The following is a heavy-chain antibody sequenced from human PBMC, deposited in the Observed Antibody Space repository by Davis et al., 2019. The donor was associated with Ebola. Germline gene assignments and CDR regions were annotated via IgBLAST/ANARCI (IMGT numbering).Heavy chain of an antibody. V-gene: IGHV4-31*03. CDR2: IYYSGST. J-gene: IGHJ6*03. D-gene: IGHD3-10*01. Sequence: PSETLSLTCTVSGGSISSGGYYWSWIRQHPGKGLEWIGYIYYSGSTYYNPSLKSRVTISVDTSKNQFSLKLSSVTAADTAVDYCARDSSIRGGYYYYYYLDVWGKGTTVTVSS. CDR1: GGSISSGGYY. CDR3: ARDSSIRGGYYYYYYLDV.